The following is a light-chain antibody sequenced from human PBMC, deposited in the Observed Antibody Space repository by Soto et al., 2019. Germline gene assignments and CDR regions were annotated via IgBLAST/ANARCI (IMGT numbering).Light chain of an antibody. CDR2: EVS. J-gene: IGLJ2*01. CDR1: SSDVGGYNC. Sequence: QSALTRPPSASGSHGQSVTISCTGTSSDVGGYNCVSWYQQYPGKAPKLMIYEVSKRPSGVPDRFSGSKSGNTASLTVSGLQAEDEADYYCSSYAGSNIPVVFGGGTKLTVL. CDR3: SSYAGSNIPVV. V-gene: IGLV2-8*01.